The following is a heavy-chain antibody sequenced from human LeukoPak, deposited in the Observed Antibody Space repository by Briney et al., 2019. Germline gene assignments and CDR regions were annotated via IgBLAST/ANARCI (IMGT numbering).Heavy chain of an antibody. CDR1: GFTFSSYA. V-gene: IGHV3-23*01. J-gene: IGHJ4*02. CDR2: ISGSGGST. D-gene: IGHD2-2*01. CDR3: ARHTSCSFDY. Sequence: GGSLRLSCAASGFTFSSYAMSWVRQAPGKGLEWVSGISGSGGSTYYADSVKGRFTISRDNAKNSLYLQMNSLRAEDTAVYYCARHTSCSFDYWGQGTLVTVST.